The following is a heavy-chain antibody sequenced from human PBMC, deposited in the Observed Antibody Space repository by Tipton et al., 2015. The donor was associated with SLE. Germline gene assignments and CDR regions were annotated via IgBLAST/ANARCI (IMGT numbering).Heavy chain of an antibody. J-gene: IGHJ4*02. Sequence: TLSLTCAVFGGSISRNNWWSWVRQPPGKGLEWIGEIYHSGSTNYNPSLKSRVTISVDKSKNQFSLKLSSVTAADTAVYYCARGYDSTQGLLGWFFDYWGQGTLVTVSS. D-gene: IGHD3-22*01. CDR1: GGSISRNNW. CDR3: ARGYDSTQGLLGWFFDY. CDR2: IYHSGST. V-gene: IGHV4-4*02.